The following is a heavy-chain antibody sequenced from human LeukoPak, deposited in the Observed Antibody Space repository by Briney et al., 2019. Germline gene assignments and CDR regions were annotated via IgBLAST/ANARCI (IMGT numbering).Heavy chain of an antibody. Sequence: GGSLRLSCAASGFTVNNNYMSWVRQAPGRGLEWVSVIYSDGSTHYADSVKGRFTISRHNSKNTLFLQVNSLRVEDTAMYYCAREGMQWPGHFDLWGRGTLVTVSS. J-gene: IGHJ2*01. D-gene: IGHD6-19*01. CDR2: IYSDGST. V-gene: IGHV3-53*04. CDR3: AREGMQWPGHFDL. CDR1: GFTVNNNY.